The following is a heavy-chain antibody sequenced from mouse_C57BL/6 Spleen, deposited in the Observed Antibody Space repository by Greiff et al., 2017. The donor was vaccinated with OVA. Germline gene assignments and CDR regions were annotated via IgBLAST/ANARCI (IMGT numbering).Heavy chain of an antibody. CDR3: ARRGAYATRYFDV. CDR1: GYTFTSYW. Sequence: QVQLQQPGAELVKPGASVKLSCKASGYTFTSYWMQWVKQRPGQGLEWIGEIDPSDSYTNYNQKFKGKATLTVDTSSSTAYMQLSSLTSEDSAVYYCARRGAYATRYFDVWGTGTTVTVSS. D-gene: IGHD6-5*01. J-gene: IGHJ1*03. V-gene: IGHV1-50*01. CDR2: IDPSDSYT.